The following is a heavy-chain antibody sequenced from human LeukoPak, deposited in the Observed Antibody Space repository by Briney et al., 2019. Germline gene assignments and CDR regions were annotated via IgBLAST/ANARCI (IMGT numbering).Heavy chain of an antibody. Sequence: GGSLRLSCAVSGFTVSTKHMSWARQAPGKGPEWVSVIYSGGSTYYADSVKGRFTISRDNSKNTLYLQMNSLRAEDTAVYYCARDQRSSGWDDAFDIWGQGTMVTVSS. V-gene: IGHV3-66*01. CDR1: GFTVSTKH. CDR3: ARDQRSSGWDDAFDI. J-gene: IGHJ3*02. CDR2: IYSGGST. D-gene: IGHD3-22*01.